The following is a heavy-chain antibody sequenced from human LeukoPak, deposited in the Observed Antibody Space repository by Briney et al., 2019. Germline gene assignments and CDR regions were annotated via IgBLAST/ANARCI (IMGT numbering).Heavy chain of an antibody. D-gene: IGHD3-10*01. CDR3: AILGGVRGTKRAFDI. Sequence: ASVKVSCKAPGYTFTGYYMHWVRQAPGQGLEWMGWINPNSGGTNYAQKFQGRVTMTRDTSISTAYMELSRLRSDDTAVYYCAILGGVRGTKRAFDIWGQGTMVTVSS. CDR2: INPNSGGT. J-gene: IGHJ3*02. V-gene: IGHV1-2*02. CDR1: GYTFTGYY.